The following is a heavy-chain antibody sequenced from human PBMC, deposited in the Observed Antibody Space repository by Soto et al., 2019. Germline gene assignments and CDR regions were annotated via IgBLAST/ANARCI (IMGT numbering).Heavy chain of an antibody. CDR3: ARDRYGDPLWGQDDFDY. J-gene: IGHJ4*02. V-gene: IGHV3-30*03. Sequence: PGGSLRLSCAASGFTFSSYGMHWVRQAPGKGLEWVAVISYDGSNKYYADSVKGRFTISRDNSKNTLYLLMNSLRAEDTAVYYCARDRYGDPLWGQDDFDYWGQGTLVTVSS. CDR1: GFTFSSYG. D-gene: IGHD4-17*01. CDR2: ISYDGSNK.